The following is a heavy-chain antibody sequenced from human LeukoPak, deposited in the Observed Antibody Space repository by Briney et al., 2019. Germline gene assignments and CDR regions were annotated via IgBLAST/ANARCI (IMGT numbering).Heavy chain of an antibody. D-gene: IGHD1-14*01. CDR1: GFTFSSYA. CDR2: RST. V-gene: IGHV4-39*01. Sequence: GSLRLSCAASGFTFSSYAMNWVRQAPGKGLEWIANRSTYYNPSLKSRVTISVDTSKNQFSLRLSSVTATDTAVYYCARLNKPGWFDPWGQGTLVTVSS. CDR3: ARLNKPGWFDP. J-gene: IGHJ5*02.